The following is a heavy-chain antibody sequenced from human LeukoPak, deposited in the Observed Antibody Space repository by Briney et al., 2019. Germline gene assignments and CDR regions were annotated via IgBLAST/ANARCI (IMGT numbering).Heavy chain of an antibody. J-gene: IGHJ6*02. V-gene: IGHV3-23*01. CDR3: AKEKSGSGLFGMGV. CDR2: ISGSGGST. D-gene: IGHD6-19*01. Sequence: GGSLRLSCAASGFTFSSYAMSWVRQAPGKGLEWVSAISGSGGSTYYADSVKGRFTISRDNSKNTPYLQMNSLRAEDTAVYYCAKEKSGSGLFGMGVWGQGTTVTVSS. CDR1: GFTFSSYA.